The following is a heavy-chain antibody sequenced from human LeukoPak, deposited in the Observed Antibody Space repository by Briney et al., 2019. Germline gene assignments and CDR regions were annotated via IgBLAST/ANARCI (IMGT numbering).Heavy chain of an antibody. CDR2: IKSDGSRT. D-gene: IGHD2-15*01. Sequence: GGSLRLSCAASGFIFSNYGMNWVRQAPGKGLVWVAQIKSDGSRTNYADSVKGRFTISRDNVKNTLYLQMNSLRAEDTAVYYCARYCSGGSCSPVGDWGQGILVTVSS. J-gene: IGHJ4*02. V-gene: IGHV3-74*01. CDR3: ARYCSGGSCSPVGD. CDR1: GFIFSNYG.